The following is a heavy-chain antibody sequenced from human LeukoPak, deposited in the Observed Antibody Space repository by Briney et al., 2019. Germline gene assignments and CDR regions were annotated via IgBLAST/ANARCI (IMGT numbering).Heavy chain of an antibody. CDR1: GFTFSSYW. Sequence: GGSLRLSCAASGFTFSSYWMSWVRQAPGKGLEWVANIKQDGSEKYYVDSVKGRFTITRDNAKNSLYLQMNSLRAEDTAVYYCARDARRTRSTSRIEADYYYYYGMDVWGQGTTVTVSS. CDR3: ARDARRTRSTSRIEADYYYYYGMDV. J-gene: IGHJ6*02. D-gene: IGHD2-2*01. V-gene: IGHV3-7*01. CDR2: IKQDGSEK.